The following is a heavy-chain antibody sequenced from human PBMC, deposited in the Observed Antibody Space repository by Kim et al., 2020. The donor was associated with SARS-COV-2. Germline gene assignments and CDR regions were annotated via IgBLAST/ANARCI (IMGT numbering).Heavy chain of an antibody. Sequence: LKGRVTISVDTSKNQFSLKLRSVTAADTAVYYCARVLRYFDGARGGWFDPWGQGTLVTVSA. J-gene: IGHJ5*02. CDR3: ARVLRYFDGARGGWFDP. V-gene: IGHV4-59*01. D-gene: IGHD3-9*01.